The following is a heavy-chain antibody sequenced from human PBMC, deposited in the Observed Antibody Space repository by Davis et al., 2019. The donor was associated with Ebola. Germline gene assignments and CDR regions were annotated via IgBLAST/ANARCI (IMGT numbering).Heavy chain of an antibody. CDR2: ISWNSGSI. V-gene: IGHV3-9*01. D-gene: IGHD4-17*01. CDR1: GFTFDDYA. CDR3: AKDITHTVHYGMDV. Sequence: SLKISCAASGFTFDDYAMHWVRQAPGKGLEWVSGISWNSGSIGYADSVKSRFTISRDNAKNSLYLQMNSLRAEDTALYYCAKDITHTVHYGMDVWGQGTTVTVSS. J-gene: IGHJ6*02.